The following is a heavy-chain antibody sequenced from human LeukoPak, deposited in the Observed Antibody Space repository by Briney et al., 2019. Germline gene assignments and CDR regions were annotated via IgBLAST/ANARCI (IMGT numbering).Heavy chain of an antibody. D-gene: IGHD3-10*01. J-gene: IGHJ2*01. CDR3: ARETSGQGRWYLDL. Sequence: PGGSLRLSCAASGFTFSFYWMHWVRQGPGKGLEWVSRVHDDGSTTTYADSVKGRFTMSRDNTKDILYLQMDSLRAEDTAVYFCARETSGQGRWYLDLWGRGTPVTVSS. CDR1: GFTFSFYW. V-gene: IGHV3-74*01. CDR2: VHDDGSTT.